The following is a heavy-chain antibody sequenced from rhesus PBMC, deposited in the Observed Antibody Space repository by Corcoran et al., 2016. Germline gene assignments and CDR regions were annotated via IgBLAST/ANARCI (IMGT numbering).Heavy chain of an antibody. J-gene: IGHJ4*01. Sequence: EVQLVESGGGLVQPGGSLRLSCAASGFTFSSYDMSWVRQTPGKGLEWISAINSGGGSTYYADSVKGRFTISRDNSKNTLSLQMNSLRAEDTAVYYCAKSNWGDYYIDYWGQGVLVTVSS. D-gene: IGHD3-34*01. CDR1: GFTFSSYD. CDR3: AKSNWGDYYIDY. CDR2: INSGGGST. V-gene: IGHV3S42*01.